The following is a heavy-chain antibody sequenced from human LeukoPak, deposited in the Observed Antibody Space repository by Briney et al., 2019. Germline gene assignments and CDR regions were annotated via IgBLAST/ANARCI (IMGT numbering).Heavy chain of an antibody. J-gene: IGHJ4*02. CDR1: GGSISSGSYY. V-gene: IGHV4-61*10. D-gene: IGHD3-3*01. CDR3: ARASYDFSIDY. CDR2: IYYSGST. Sequence: SQTLSLTCTVSGGSISSGSYYWSWIRQPAGKGLEWIGYIYYSGSTNYNPSLKSRVTISVDTSKNQFSLKLSSVTAADTAVYYCARASYDFSIDYWGQGTLVTVSS.